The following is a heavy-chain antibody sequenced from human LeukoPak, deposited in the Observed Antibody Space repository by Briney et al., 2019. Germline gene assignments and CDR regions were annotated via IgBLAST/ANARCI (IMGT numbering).Heavy chain of an antibody. J-gene: IGHJ3*02. V-gene: IGHV4-59*01. Sequence: SETLSLTCTVSGGSISRYYWSWIRQPPGKGLEWIGYIYYSGSTNYNPSLKSRVTISVDTSKNQFSLKLSSVTAADTAVYYCARNTDAFDTWGQGTMVTVSS. CDR1: GGSISRYY. CDR3: ARNTDAFDT. CDR2: IYYSGST.